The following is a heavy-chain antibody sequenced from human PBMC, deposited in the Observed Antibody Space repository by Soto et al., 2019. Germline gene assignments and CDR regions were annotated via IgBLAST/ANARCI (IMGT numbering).Heavy chain of an antibody. CDR3: ARHWTGLDY. D-gene: IGHD3-3*01. J-gene: IGHJ4*02. V-gene: IGHV4-59*08. CDR2: IHYSGST. CDR1: GGSISSYY. Sequence: PAETLSRTCTGSGGSISSYYWSWIRQPPGKGLEYIGYIHYSGSTNHKPSLRSRVTISVDTSKNQFSLKLSSVTAADTAVYYCARHWTGLDYWGQGTLFSGSS.